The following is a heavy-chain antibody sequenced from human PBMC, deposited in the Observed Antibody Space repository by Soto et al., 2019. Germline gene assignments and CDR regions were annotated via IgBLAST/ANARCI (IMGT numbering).Heavy chain of an antibody. CDR2: IIPIFGTA. Sequence: QVQLVQSGAEVKKPGSSVKVSCKASGGTFSSYAISWVRQAPGQGLEWMGGIIPIFGTANYAKKFQGRVTSTADESTSTAYMELSSLRSEDTAVYYCALIVVVPPASYYYCYYGIDVWGQGTTVTVSS. CDR1: GGTFSSYA. D-gene: IGHD2-2*01. CDR3: ALIVVVPPASYYYCYYGIDV. V-gene: IGHV1-69*01. J-gene: IGHJ6*02.